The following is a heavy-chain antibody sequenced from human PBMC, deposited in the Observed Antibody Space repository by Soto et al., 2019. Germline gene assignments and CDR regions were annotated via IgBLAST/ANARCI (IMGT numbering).Heavy chain of an antibody. CDR3: AREDYALLTGYPAPKFDP. CDR1: GFTFSNYG. V-gene: IGHV3-33*01. J-gene: IGHJ5*02. Sequence: PGGSLRLSCAASGFTFSNYGMHWVRQAPGKGLEWVAVIWYDGSNKYYADSVKGRFTISRDNSKNTLNMQMNSLRAEDTAVYYCAREDYALLTGYPAPKFDPWGQGTLVTVSS. CDR2: IWYDGSNK. D-gene: IGHD3-9*01.